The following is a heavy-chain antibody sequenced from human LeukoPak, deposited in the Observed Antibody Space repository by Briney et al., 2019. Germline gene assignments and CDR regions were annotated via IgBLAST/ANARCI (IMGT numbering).Heavy chain of an antibody. CDR2: ISSSSSYI. CDR3: ARDPPGEQQLVTAEYFQH. J-gene: IGHJ1*01. D-gene: IGHD6-13*01. CDR1: GFTFSSYS. V-gene: IGHV3-21*01. Sequence: GGSLRLSCAASGFTFSSYSMNWVRQAPGKGLEWVSSISSSSSYIYYADSVKGRFTTSRDNAKNSLYLQMNSLRAEDTAVYYCARDPPGEQQLVTAEYFQHWGQGTLVTVSS.